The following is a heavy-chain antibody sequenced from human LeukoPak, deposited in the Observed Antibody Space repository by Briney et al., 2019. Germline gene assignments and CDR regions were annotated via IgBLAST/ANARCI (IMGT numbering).Heavy chain of an antibody. V-gene: IGHV4-39*07. CDR1: GGSISSSSYY. D-gene: IGHD3-3*01. CDR3: ARINYDFWSGYSYYFDY. Sequence: TPSETLSLTCTVSGGSISSSSYYWGWIRQPPGKGLEWIGSIYYSGSTYYNPSLKSRVTISVDTSKNQFSLKLSSVTAADTAVYYCARINYDFWSGYSYYFDYWGQGTQVTVSS. CDR2: IYYSGST. J-gene: IGHJ4*02.